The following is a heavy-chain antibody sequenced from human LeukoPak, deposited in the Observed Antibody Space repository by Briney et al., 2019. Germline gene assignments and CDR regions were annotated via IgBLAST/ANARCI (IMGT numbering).Heavy chain of an antibody. Sequence: NPSETLSLTCAVYGGSFSGYYWSWIRQPPGKGLEWIGEINHSGSTNYNPSLKSRVTISVDTSKNQFSLNLSSVTAADTAVYFCARRRYSFGYWGQGTLVTVSS. J-gene: IGHJ4*02. CDR2: INHSGST. V-gene: IGHV4-34*01. CDR1: GGSFSGYY. D-gene: IGHD5-18*01. CDR3: ARRRYSFGY.